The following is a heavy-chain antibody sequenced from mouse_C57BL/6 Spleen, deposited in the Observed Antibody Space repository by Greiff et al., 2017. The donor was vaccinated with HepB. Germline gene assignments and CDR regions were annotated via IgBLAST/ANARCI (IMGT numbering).Heavy chain of an antibody. D-gene: IGHD2-3*01. Sequence: EVQLQQSGPGLVKPSQSLSLTCSVTGYSITSGYYWNWIRQFPGNKLEWMGYISDDGSNNYNPSLKNRISITRDTSKNQFFLKLNSVTTEDTATYYCARSYGGYDYYAMDYWGQGTSVTVSS. CDR1: GYSITSGYY. CDR3: ARSYGGYDYYAMDY. V-gene: IGHV3-6*01. J-gene: IGHJ4*01. CDR2: ISDDGSN.